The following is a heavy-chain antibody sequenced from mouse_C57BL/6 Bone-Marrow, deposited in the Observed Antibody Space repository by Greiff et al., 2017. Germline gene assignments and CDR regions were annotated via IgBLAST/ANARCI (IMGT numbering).Heavy chain of an antibody. Sequence: EVKLMESGGGLVKPGGSLKLSCAASGFTFSDYGMHWVRQAPEKGLEWVAYISSGSSTIYYADTVKGRFTISRDTAKHTLFLQLTSLRSEDTAMCYCARGGVYDGYPLSYYAMDYWGQGTSITVSS. CDR3: ARGGVYDGYPLSYYAMDY. D-gene: IGHD2-3*01. V-gene: IGHV5-17*01. CDR1: GFTFSDYG. CDR2: ISSGSSTI. J-gene: IGHJ4*01.